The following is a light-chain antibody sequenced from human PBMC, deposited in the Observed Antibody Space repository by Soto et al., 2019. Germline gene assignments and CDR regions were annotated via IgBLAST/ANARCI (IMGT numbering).Light chain of an antibody. V-gene: IGLV2-14*01. CDR3: SSYTSSSTLV. Sequence: QSALTQPASVSGSPGQSITISCTGTSSDVGGYNSVSWYQQHPGKAPKLMIYEVSNRPSGVSNRFSGSKSGNAASLTISGLQAEDEADYYCSSYTSSSTLVFGTGTKVT. CDR2: EVS. J-gene: IGLJ1*01. CDR1: SSDVGGYNS.